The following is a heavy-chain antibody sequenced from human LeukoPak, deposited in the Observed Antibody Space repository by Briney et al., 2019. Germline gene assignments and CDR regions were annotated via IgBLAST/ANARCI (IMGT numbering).Heavy chain of an antibody. D-gene: IGHD3-10*01. CDR1: GFTFSSYW. Sequence: GGSLRLSCAAYGFTFSSYWMSWVRQAPGKGLEWVANIKQDGSEKYYVDSVKGRFTISRDNAKNSLYLQMNSLRAEDTAVYYCARDVRYYGTPTWGQGTLVTVSS. CDR2: IKQDGSEK. CDR3: ARDVRYYGTPT. J-gene: IGHJ4*02. V-gene: IGHV3-7*01.